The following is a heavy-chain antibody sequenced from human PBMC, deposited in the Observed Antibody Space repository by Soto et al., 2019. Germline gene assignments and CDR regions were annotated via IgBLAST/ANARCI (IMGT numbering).Heavy chain of an antibody. J-gene: IGHJ4*02. CDR2: IWYDGSNE. CDR3: VRDRGSRWFGPIDY. Sequence: QVQLVESGGGVVQPGRSLRLSCAASGFTFSSNGMHWVRQAPGKGLEWVAVIWYDGSNEYYADSVKGRFTISRDNSKKTMCLQMNSLREEDTAVYYGVRDRGSRWFGPIDYWGQGALVTVSS. D-gene: IGHD3-10*01. CDR1: GFTFSSNG. V-gene: IGHV3-33*01.